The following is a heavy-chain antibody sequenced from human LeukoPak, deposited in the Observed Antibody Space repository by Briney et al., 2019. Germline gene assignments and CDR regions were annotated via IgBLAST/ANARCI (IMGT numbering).Heavy chain of an antibody. CDR2: IIPIFGTA. CDR3: ARARSPSSGYLLRDHNWFDP. D-gene: IGHD3-22*01. V-gene: IGHV1-69*05. Sequence: ASVKVSCKASGGTFNSYAISWVRQAPGQGLEWMGGIIPIFGTANHAQKFQGRVTITTDESTSTAYMELSSLRSEDTAVYYCARARSPSSGYLLRDHNWFDPWGQGTLVTDSS. CDR1: GGTFNSYA. J-gene: IGHJ5*02.